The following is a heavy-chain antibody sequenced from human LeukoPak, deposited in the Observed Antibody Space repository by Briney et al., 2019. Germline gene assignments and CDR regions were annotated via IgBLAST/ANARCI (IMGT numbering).Heavy chain of an antibody. V-gene: IGHV3-21*01. J-gene: IGHJ4*02. Sequence: GGSLRLSCAASGFTFSSYAMSWVRQAPGKGLEWVSAISGDSRYIYYADSVKGRFTISRDNAKNSLYLQMNSLRGEDTAVYYCARAYGDSPFDYWGQGTLVTVSS. CDR3: ARAYGDSPFDY. D-gene: IGHD4-17*01. CDR1: GFTFSSYA. CDR2: ISGDSRYI.